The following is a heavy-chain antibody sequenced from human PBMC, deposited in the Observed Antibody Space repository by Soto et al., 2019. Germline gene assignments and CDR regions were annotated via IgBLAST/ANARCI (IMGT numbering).Heavy chain of an antibody. D-gene: IGHD2-2*01. J-gene: IGHJ4*02. Sequence: QVQLVQSGAEVKKPGSSVKVSCKATGGTFSSYAISWVRQAPGQGLESMGGIIPIFGTANYAQKFQGRVTITADESTSTAYMELSSLRSEDTAVYYCAGDCISTSCPGHGGYGGGYWGQGTLVTVSS. V-gene: IGHV1-69*12. CDR1: GGTFSSYA. CDR3: AGDCISTSCPGHGGYGGGY. CDR2: IIPIFGTA.